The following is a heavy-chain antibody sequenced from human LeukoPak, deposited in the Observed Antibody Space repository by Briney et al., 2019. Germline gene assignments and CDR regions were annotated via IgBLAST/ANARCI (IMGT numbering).Heavy chain of an antibody. CDR3: AKDWYYYGSGSYRGPRGYYYYGMDV. J-gene: IGHJ6*02. CDR1: GFTFSSYA. Sequence: GGSLRLSCAASGFTFSSYAMSWVRQAPGKGLEWVAVISYDGSNKYYADSVKGRFTISRDNSKNTLYLQMNSLRAEDAAVYYCAKDWYYYGSGSYRGPRGYYYYGMDVWGQGTTVTVSS. D-gene: IGHD3-10*01. CDR2: ISYDGSNK. V-gene: IGHV3-30*18.